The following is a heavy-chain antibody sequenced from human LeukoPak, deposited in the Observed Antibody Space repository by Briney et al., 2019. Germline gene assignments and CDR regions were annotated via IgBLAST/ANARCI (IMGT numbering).Heavy chain of an antibody. Sequence: SVKVSCKASGGTFSSYAISWVRQAPGQGLEWMGGIIPIFGTANYAQKFQGRVTITADESTSTAYMELSSLRSEDTAVYYCARDEPYCSGGSCDYYYGMDVWGQGTTVTVSS. D-gene: IGHD2-15*01. V-gene: IGHV1-69*13. CDR2: IIPIFGTA. J-gene: IGHJ6*02. CDR1: GGTFSSYA. CDR3: ARDEPYCSGGSCDYYYGMDV.